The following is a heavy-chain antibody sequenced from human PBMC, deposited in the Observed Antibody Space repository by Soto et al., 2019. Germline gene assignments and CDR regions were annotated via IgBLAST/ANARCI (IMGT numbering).Heavy chain of an antibody. D-gene: IGHD4-4*01. Sequence: GGSLRLSCAASGLTFSSYAMSWVRQAPGKGLEWVSAISGSGGSTYYADSVEGRFTISRDNSKNTLYLQMNSLRAEDTAVYYCAKDSYSNYVYYYYGMDVWGQGTTVTVSS. CDR3: AKDSYSNYVYYYYGMDV. V-gene: IGHV3-23*01. CDR1: GLTFSSYA. J-gene: IGHJ6*02. CDR2: ISGSGGST.